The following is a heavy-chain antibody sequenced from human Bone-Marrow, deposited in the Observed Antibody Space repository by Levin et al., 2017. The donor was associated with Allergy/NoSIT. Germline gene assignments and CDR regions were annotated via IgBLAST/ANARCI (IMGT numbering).Heavy chain of an antibody. D-gene: IGHD6-13*01. Sequence: PGGSLRLSCAASGFTFSSYGMHWVRQAPGKGLEWVAVIWYDGSNKYYADSVKGRFTISRDNSKNTLYLQMNSLRAEDTAVYYCARFPGIAAAGTEDYYYYGMDVWGQGTTVTVSS. V-gene: IGHV3-33*01. J-gene: IGHJ6*02. CDR2: IWYDGSNK. CDR3: ARFPGIAAAGTEDYYYYGMDV. CDR1: GFTFSSYG.